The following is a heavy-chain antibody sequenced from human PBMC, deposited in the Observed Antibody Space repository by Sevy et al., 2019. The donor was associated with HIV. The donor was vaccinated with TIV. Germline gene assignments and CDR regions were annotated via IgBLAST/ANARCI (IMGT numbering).Heavy chain of an antibody. CDR1: GGSVSSGSYY. CDR2: IYYSGST. D-gene: IGHD3-22*01. CDR3: AREIVEYYDSRTFDI. Sequence: SETLSLTCTVSGGSVSSGSYYWSWIRQPPGKGLEWIGYIYYSGSTNYNPSLKSRVTISVDTSKNQFSLKLSSVTAADTAVYYCAREIVEYYDSRTFDIWGQGTMDTVSS. V-gene: IGHV4-61*01. J-gene: IGHJ3*02.